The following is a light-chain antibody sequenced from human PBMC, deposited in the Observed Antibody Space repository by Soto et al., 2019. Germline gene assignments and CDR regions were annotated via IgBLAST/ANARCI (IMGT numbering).Light chain of an antibody. CDR1: SGDVGGHDY. V-gene: IGLV2-14*03. CDR2: NVS. Sequence: QSALTQVASVSGSPGQSITISCTGTSGDVGGHDYVSWYQQHPGKAPKLMIYNVSNRPSGVSHRFSGSKSCNTASLTISGLQAEDEANYYCSSYTTTNTLVFGGGTKLTVL. J-gene: IGLJ2*01. CDR3: SSYTTTNTLV.